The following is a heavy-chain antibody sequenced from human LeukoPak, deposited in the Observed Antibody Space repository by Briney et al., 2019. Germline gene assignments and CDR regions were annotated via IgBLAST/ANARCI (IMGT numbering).Heavy chain of an antibody. D-gene: IGHD1-26*01. J-gene: IGHJ4*02. V-gene: IGHV3-23*01. CDR2: ISGSGSST. Sequence: GGSLRLSCAVSGFTFSNYAMSGVRQAPGKGLEWVSGISGSGSSTVYADSVKGRFTISRDNAKNTLYLQMNSLRVEDTAVYYCAKDSWGGGTYTWGKFDYWGQGTLVTVSS. CDR3: AKDSWGGGTYTWGKFDY. CDR1: GFTFSNYA.